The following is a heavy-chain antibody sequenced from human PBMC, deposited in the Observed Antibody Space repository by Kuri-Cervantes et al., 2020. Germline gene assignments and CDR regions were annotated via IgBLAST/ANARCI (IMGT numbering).Heavy chain of an antibody. V-gene: IGHV3-30*03. D-gene: IGHD1/OR15-1a*01. J-gene: IGHJ4*02. CDR3: ATDKNKFEY. Sequence: GESLKISCAASGFTFSGYGMHWVRQAPGKGLEWVAVISYDGSNKYYADSVKGRFTISRDNSKNTLYLQMDSLRAEDTAVYYCATDKNKFEYWGQGTLVTVSS. CDR1: GFTFSGYG. CDR2: ISYDGSNK.